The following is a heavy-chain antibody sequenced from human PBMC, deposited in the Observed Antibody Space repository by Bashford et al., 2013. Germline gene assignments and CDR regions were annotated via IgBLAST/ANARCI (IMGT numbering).Heavy chain of an antibody. J-gene: IGHJ3*01. V-gene: IGHV3-23*01. Sequence: GSLRLSCAASGFTYSSRAMSWVRQAPGLRPEWVSVITGRTGVTYYADFVRGRFIISRDNSKNTLSLQMNSLRAEDTAVYYCAKHYGSPYLDVFDVWGPGTMVTVSS. D-gene: IGHD3-10*01. CDR3: AKHYGSPYLDVFDV. CDR2: ITGRTGVT. CDR1: GFTYSSRA.